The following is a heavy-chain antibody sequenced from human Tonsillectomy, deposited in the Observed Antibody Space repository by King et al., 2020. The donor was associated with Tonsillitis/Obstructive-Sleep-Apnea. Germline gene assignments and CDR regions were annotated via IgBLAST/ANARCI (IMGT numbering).Heavy chain of an antibody. J-gene: IGHJ4*02. Sequence: QLVQSGAEVKKPGESLKISCKGSGYTFTSYWIGWVRQMPGKGLEWMGITHPGDSDTRYSPSFQGQVTISVAKSINTAHLQWSSLKASETGMYYCARRACSGGSCSNFDYWGQGTLVTVPS. V-gene: IGHV5-51*01. CDR1: GYTFTSYW. CDR3: ARRACSGGSCSNFDY. CDR2: THPGDSDT. D-gene: IGHD2-15*01.